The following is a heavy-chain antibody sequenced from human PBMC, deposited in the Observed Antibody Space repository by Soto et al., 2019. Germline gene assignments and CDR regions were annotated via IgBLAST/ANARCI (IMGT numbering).Heavy chain of an antibody. CDR2: TYYRSKWYN. Sequence: PSQTLSLTCAISGDSVSSNSAAWNWIRQSPSRGLEWLGRTYYRSKWYNDYAVSVKSRITINPDTSKNQFSLQLNSVTPEDTAVYYCARGSDFGVVIEYYFDYWGQGTLVTVS. D-gene: IGHD3-3*01. CDR1: GDSVSSNSAA. J-gene: IGHJ4*02. CDR3: ARGSDFGVVIEYYFDY. V-gene: IGHV6-1*01.